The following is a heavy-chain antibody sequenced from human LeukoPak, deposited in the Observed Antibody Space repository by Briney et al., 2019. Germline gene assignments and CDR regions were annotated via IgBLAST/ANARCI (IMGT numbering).Heavy chain of an antibody. CDR2: MNPNSGNT. CDR1: GYTFTSYD. CDR3: AREQLASGGIDY. D-gene: IGHD6-13*01. J-gene: IGHJ4*02. Sequence: ASVKVSCKASGYTFTSYDINWVRQATGQGLEWMGWMNPNSGNTGYAQKFQGRVTITRNTSISTAYMELSSLRSEDTAVYYCAREQLASGGIDYWGQGTLVTVSS. V-gene: IGHV1-8*03.